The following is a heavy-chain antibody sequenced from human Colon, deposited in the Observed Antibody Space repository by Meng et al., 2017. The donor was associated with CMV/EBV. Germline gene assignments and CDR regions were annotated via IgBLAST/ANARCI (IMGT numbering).Heavy chain of an antibody. J-gene: IGHJ4*02. CDR1: GFTFSSYW. CDR3: GDFEAG. Sequence: GGSLRLSCAASGFTFSSYWMHWVRQAPGKGLVWVSSIKNDGTFTAYADPVKGRFTVSRDNAKDTVYLQMNSLTVEDAAVYYCGDFEAGWGQGTLVTVSS. CDR2: IKNDGTFT. V-gene: IGHV3-74*01. D-gene: IGHD3-3*01.